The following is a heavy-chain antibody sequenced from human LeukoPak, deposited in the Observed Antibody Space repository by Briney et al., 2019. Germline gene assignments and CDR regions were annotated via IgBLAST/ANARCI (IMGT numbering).Heavy chain of an antibody. D-gene: IGHD3-22*01. CDR1: GYTFTSYG. CDR2: ISAYNGNT. J-gene: IGHJ5*02. V-gene: IGHV1-18*01. Sequence: GASVKVSCKASGYTFTSYGISWVRQAPGQGHEWMGWISAYNGNTNYAQKLQGRVTMTTDTSTSTAYMELRSLRSDDTAVYYCARDGQFYYPHPYNWFDPWGQGTLVTVSS. CDR3: ARDGQFYYPHPYNWFDP.